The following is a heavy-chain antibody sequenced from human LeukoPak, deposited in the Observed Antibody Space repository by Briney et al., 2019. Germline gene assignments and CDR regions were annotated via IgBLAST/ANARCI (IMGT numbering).Heavy chain of an antibody. CDR1: GGSISSSSYY. Sequence: PSETLSLTCTVSGGSISSSSYYWGWIRQPPGKGLEWIGSIYYSGSTYYNPSLKSRVTISVDTSKNQFSLKLRSVTAADTAVYYCARLGCSGSSCYAVGDWFDPWGQGTLVTVSS. J-gene: IGHJ5*02. D-gene: IGHD2-15*01. V-gene: IGHV4-39*01. CDR3: ARLGCSGSSCYAVGDWFDP. CDR2: IYYSGST.